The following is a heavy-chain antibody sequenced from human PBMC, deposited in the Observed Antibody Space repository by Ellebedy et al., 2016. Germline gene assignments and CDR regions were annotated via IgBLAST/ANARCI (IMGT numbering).Heavy chain of an antibody. CDR2: ISYDGSNK. CDR1: GFTFSSYG. CDR3: ASAGYSSGWYYAFDI. J-gene: IGHJ3*02. D-gene: IGHD6-19*01. V-gene: IGHV3-30*03. Sequence: GGSLRLSCAASGFTFSSYGMHWVRQAPGKGLEWVAVISYDGSNKYYADSVKGRFTISRDNSKNTLYLQMNSLRAEDTAVYYCASAGYSSGWYYAFDIWGQGTMVTVSS.